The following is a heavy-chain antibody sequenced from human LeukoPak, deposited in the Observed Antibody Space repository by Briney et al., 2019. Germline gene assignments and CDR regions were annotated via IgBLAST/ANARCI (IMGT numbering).Heavy chain of an antibody. CDR1: GFTVSDKY. CDR2: IYSGGHT. D-gene: IGHD1-1*01. Sequence: GGSLTLSCAASGFTVSDKYMSWVRQAPGKGLDWVAVIYSGGHTYSADSVKDRFSISRDNSKNTLHLQMNSLRVEDTAVSFCARGVAIWNYFYSWGQGALVTVSS. V-gene: IGHV3-66*01. J-gene: IGHJ4*02. CDR3: ARGVAIWNYFYS.